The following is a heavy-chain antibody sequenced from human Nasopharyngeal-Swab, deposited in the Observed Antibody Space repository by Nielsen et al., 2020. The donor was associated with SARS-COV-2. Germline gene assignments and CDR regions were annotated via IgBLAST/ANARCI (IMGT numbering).Heavy chain of an antibody. D-gene: IGHD5-12*01. Sequence: GESPKISCAASGFTFSSYDMHWVRQATGKGLEWVSAIGTAGDTYYPGSVKGRFTISRENAKNSLYLQMNSLRAGDTAVYYCARSRYSGYDFPYMDVWGKGTTVTVSS. J-gene: IGHJ6*03. CDR3: ARSRYSGYDFPYMDV. CDR2: IGTAGDT. CDR1: GFTFSSYD. V-gene: IGHV3-13*01.